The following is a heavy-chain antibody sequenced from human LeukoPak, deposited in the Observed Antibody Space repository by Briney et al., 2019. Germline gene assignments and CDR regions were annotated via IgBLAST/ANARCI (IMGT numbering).Heavy chain of an antibody. D-gene: IGHD3-10*01. J-gene: IGHJ6*03. CDR2: IRYDGSNK. V-gene: IGHV3-30*02. CDR3: AKGQGGGSGSYYNVGYYYYMDV. CDR1: GFTFSSYG. Sequence: PGGSLRLSCAASGFTFSSYGMHWVRQAPGKGLEWVAFIRYDGSNKYYADSVKGRFTISRDNSKNTLYLQMNSLRAEDTAVYYCAKGQGGGSGSYYNVGYYYYMDVWGKGTTVTISS.